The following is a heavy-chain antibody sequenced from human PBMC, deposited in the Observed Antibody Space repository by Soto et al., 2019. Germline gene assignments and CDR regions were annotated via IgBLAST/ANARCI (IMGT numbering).Heavy chain of an antibody. V-gene: IGHV4-34*01. D-gene: IGHD3-10*01. CDR2: INDSGDI. Sequence: QVQLQQWGAGLLKPSETLSLTCAVYGGSFSGYQWSWIRQTPGKGLEWIGGINDSGDINYNPSLKSRVTMLVDSPKKQISLRLSSVTAADTAVYYCARGLILWFGELSRRGGYYYYMDVLGKGTTVTVSS. CDR3: ARGLILWFGELSRRGGYYYYMDV. CDR1: GGSFSGYQ. J-gene: IGHJ6*03.